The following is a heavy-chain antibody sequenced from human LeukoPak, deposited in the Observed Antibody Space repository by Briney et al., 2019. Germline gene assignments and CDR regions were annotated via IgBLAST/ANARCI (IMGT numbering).Heavy chain of an antibody. D-gene: IGHD3-10*01. J-gene: IGHJ5*02. V-gene: IGHV4-34*01. CDR3: ARESYLDWFDP. CDR1: GGSFNSYS. Sequence: KPSETLSLTCAVHGGSFNSYSWSWIRQPPGKGLEWIGEVTHGGSTNYNPSLKSRVTISVDTSRNQFSLKLTSVTAADRGVYYCARESYLDWFDPWSQGTLVTVSS. CDR2: VTHGGST.